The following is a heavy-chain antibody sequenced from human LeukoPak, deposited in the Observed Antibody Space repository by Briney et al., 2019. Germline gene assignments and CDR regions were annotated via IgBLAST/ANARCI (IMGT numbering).Heavy chain of an antibody. V-gene: IGHV3-53*01. CDR3: AKNPGPEPHDY. D-gene: IGHD1-14*01. J-gene: IGHJ4*02. CDR2: IYSGGST. CDR1: GFTVSSNY. Sequence: PGGSLRLSCAASGFTVSSNYMSWVRQAPGKGLEWVSVIYSGGSTYYADSVKGRFTISRDNSKNTLYLQMNSLRAEDTAVYYCAKNPGPEPHDYWGQGTLVTVSS.